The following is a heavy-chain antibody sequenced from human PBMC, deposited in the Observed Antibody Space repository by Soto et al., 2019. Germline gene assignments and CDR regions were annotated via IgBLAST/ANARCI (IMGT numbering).Heavy chain of an antibody. V-gene: IGHV1-69*12. D-gene: IGHD6-6*01. J-gene: IGHJ6*02. CDR1: GGTFSSYA. CDR3: ARTSSSSVYYYYGMDV. Sequence: QVQLVQSGAEVKKPGSSVKVSCNASGGTFSSYAISWVRQAPGEGLEWMGGIIPIFGTANYAQKFQGRVTITADESTITAYMELSSLRSEDTAVYYCARTSSSSVYYYYGMDVWGQGTTVTVSS. CDR2: IIPIFGTA.